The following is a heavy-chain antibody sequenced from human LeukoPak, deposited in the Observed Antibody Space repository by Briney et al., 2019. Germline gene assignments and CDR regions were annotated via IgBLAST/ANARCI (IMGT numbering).Heavy chain of an antibody. D-gene: IGHD3-22*01. CDR1: GGTFSSYA. Sequence: SVKVSCKASGGTFSSYAISWVRQAPGQGLEWMGRIIPILGIANYAQKFQGRATITADKSTSTAYMELSSLRSEDTAVYYCARDGNYYYDSSGSFDYWGQGTLVTVSS. CDR3: ARDGNYYYDSSGSFDY. V-gene: IGHV1-69*04. CDR2: IIPILGIA. J-gene: IGHJ4*02.